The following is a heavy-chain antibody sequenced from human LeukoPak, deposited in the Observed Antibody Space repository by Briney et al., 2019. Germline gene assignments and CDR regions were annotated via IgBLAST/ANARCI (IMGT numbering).Heavy chain of an antibody. CDR2: IKSKTDGGTR. V-gene: IGHV3-15*01. D-gene: IGHD3-22*01. J-gene: IGHJ4*02. CDR3: AKVDGYYYDY. Sequence: TTGGSLRLSCEASGLTFSNAWMTWVRQAPGKGLEWVGRIKSKTDGGTRDYAAPVKGRFTISRDDSKNTAYLQMNSLKTEDTAVYYCAKVDGYYYDYWGQGTLVTVSS. CDR1: GLTFSNAW.